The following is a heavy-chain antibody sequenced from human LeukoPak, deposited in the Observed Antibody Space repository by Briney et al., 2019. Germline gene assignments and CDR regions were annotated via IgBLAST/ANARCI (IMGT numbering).Heavy chain of an antibody. CDR2: IYFSGST. CDR3: ARVLWFGGGYDY. J-gene: IGHJ4*02. D-gene: IGHD3-10*01. V-gene: IGHV4-59*01. CDR1: GGSISSYY. Sequence: SETLSLTCTVSGGSISSYYWSWIRQPPGKGLEWIGYIYFSGSTNYNPSLKSRVTISVDTSKNQFSLKLSSVTAADTAVYYCARVLWFGGGYDYWGQGTLVTVSS.